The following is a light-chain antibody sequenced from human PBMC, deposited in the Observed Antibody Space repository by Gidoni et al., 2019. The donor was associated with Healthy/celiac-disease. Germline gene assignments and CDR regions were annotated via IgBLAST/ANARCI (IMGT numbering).Light chain of an antibody. J-gene: IGKJ2*02. CDR1: QSISSW. Sequence: DIKMTQSPSTLSASVGDRVTITCRASQSISSWLAWYQQKPGKAPKLLIYKASSLESGVASRFSGSGSGTEFTRTITSLQPDEFATDYCQQYNSYSPWTFGQGTKLEIK. V-gene: IGKV1-5*03. CDR3: QQYNSYSPWT. CDR2: KAS.